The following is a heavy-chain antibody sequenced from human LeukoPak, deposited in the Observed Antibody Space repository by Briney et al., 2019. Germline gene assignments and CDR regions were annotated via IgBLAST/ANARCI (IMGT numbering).Heavy chain of an antibody. CDR2: INWNSVNI. CDR3: ARGNSYGYRFFDS. J-gene: IGHJ4*01. D-gene: IGHD5-18*01. V-gene: IGHV3-9*01. Sequence: PGGSLRLSCTASGFAFDDYAMNWVRQVPGKGLEWVSSINWNSVNIDYADSVKGRFTIPRDNAKNSLYLQMNSLRPEDTALYYCARGNSYGYRFFDSWGEGTLVTVSS. CDR1: GFAFDDYA.